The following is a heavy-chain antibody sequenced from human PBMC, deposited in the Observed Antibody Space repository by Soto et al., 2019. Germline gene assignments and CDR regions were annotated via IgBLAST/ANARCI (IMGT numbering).Heavy chain of an antibody. V-gene: IGHV3-30-3*01. CDR2: ISYDGSNK. CDR3: ARDYGAGAYYYYGMDV. Sequence: PGGSLRLSCAASGFTFSSYAMHWVRQAPGKGLEWVAVISYDGSNKYYADSVKGRFTISRDNSKNTLYLQMNSLRAEDTAVYYCARDYGAGAYYYYGMDVWGQGTTVNVSS. J-gene: IGHJ6*02. CDR1: GFTFSSYA. D-gene: IGHD1-26*01.